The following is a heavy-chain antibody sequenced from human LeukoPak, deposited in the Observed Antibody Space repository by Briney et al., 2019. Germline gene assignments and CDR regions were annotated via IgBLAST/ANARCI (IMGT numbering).Heavy chain of an antibody. CDR3: ARDEGDIVVVPAAILDY. V-gene: IGHV1-46*01. CDR1: GYTFTSYY. CDR2: INPSGGST. J-gene: IGHJ4*02. D-gene: IGHD2-2*02. Sequence: ASVKVSCKASGYTFTSYYMHWVRQAPGQGLEWMGIINPSGGSTSYAQKFQGRVTMIRDMSTSTVYMELSSLRSEDTAVYYCARDEGDIVVVPAAILDYWGQGTLVTVSS.